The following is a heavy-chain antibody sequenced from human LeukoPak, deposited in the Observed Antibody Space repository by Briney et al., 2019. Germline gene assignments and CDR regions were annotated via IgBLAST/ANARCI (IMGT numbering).Heavy chain of an antibody. D-gene: IGHD6-13*01. V-gene: IGHV3-21*01. CDR3: LGGRSWYQGDY. CDR1: GFIFSYYS. CDR2: ISSDSSYT. J-gene: IGHJ4*02. Sequence: GGSLRLSCAASGFIFSYYSMNWVRQAPGKGLEWVSSISSDSSYTYYADSVKGRFTVSRDNAKKSLYLQMNSLRADDTAVYYCLGGRSWYQGDYWGQGTLVTVSP.